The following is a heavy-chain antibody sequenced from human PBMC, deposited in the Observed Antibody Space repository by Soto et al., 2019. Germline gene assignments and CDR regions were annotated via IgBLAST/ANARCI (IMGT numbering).Heavy chain of an antibody. J-gene: IGHJ4*02. CDR1: GFTFSSYG. D-gene: IGHD1-20*01. Sequence: ESGGGVVQPGRSLRLSCAASGFTFSSYGMHWVRQAPGKGLEWVAVIWYDGSNKYYADSVKGRFTISRDNSKNTLYLQMNSLRAEDTAVYYCARDPATLGGISSFVKYFDYWGQGTLVTVSS. CDR2: IWYDGSNK. V-gene: IGHV3-33*01. CDR3: ARDPATLGGISSFVKYFDY.